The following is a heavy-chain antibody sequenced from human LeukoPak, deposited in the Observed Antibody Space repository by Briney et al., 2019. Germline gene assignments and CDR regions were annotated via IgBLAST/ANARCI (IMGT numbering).Heavy chain of an antibody. D-gene: IGHD5-24*01. V-gene: IGHV3-7*03. CDR1: RFTFSSYW. CDR2: IKEDGTET. CDR3: AKEGRSLQTY. Sequence: GGSLRLSCAASRFTFSSYWMSWVRQAPGKGLEWVANIKEDGTETYYVDSVKGRFTISRDNAKNSLYLQMNSLRVEDTAVYYCAKEGRSLQTYWGQGTLVTVSS. J-gene: IGHJ4*02.